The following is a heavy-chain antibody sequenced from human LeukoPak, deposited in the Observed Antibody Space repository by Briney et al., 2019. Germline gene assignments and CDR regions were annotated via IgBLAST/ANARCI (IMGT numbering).Heavy chain of an antibody. CDR2: IYYSGST. J-gene: IGHJ6*02. CDR1: GVSISSYY. CDR3: ARHNDYYVVGGMDV. V-gene: IGHV4-59*08. D-gene: IGHD3-10*02. Sequence: SETLSLTCTVSGVSISSYYWSWIRQPPGKGLEWIAYIYYSGSTNYNPSLKSRVTISVDTSKNQFSLKLSSVTAADTAVYYCARHNDYYVVGGMDVWGQGTTVTVSS.